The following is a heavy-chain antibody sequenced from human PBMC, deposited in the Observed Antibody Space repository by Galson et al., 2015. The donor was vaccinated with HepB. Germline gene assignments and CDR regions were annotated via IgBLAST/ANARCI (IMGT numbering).Heavy chain of an antibody. CDR3: ARHPIGDRPYDY. D-gene: IGHD4-17*01. J-gene: IGHJ4*02. CDR2: IGEDGSEK. Sequence: SLRLSCAASGFTFTKYWMSWVRQAPGKGLEFMATIGEDGSEKYYLDSVKGRFTISRDNAKNSLYLQMNSLRVEDTAVYYCARHPIGDRPYDYWGQGTLVTVSS. V-gene: IGHV3-7*03. CDR1: GFTFTKYW.